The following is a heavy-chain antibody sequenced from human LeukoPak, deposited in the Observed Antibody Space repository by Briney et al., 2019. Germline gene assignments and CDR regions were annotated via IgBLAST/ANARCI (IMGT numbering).Heavy chain of an antibody. CDR1: GFTFSNAW. J-gene: IGHJ4*02. CDR3: TTGPYSSGWSTVLDY. Sequence: GGSLRLSCAASGFTFSNAWMSWVRQAPGKGLEWVGRIKSKTDGGTTDYAAPVKGRFTISRDDSKTTLYLQMNSLKTEDTAVYYCTTGPYSSGWSTVLDYWGQGTLVTVSS. CDR2: IKSKTDGGTT. V-gene: IGHV3-15*01. D-gene: IGHD6-19*01.